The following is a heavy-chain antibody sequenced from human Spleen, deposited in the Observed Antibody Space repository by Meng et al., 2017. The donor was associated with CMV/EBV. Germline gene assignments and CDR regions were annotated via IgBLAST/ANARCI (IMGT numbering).Heavy chain of an antibody. J-gene: IGHJ5*02. V-gene: IGHV4-34*01. CDR3: ARGGPGYYYDSSGYDYRPFDP. D-gene: IGHD3-22*01. Sequence: GYYWSWIRQPPGKGLEWIGEVNHSGSTNYNLSLKSRVTISVDTSKNQFSLKLSSVTAADTAVYYCARGGPGYYYDSSGYDYRPFDPWGQGTLVTVSS. CDR2: VNHSGST. CDR1: GYY.